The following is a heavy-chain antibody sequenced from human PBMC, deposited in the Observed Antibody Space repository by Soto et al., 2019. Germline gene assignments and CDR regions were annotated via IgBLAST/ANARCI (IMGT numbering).Heavy chain of an antibody. V-gene: IGHV1-69*13. Sequence: ASVKVSCKASGGTFSSYAISWVRQAPGQGLEWMGGIIPIFGTANYAQKFQGRVTITADESTSTAYMELSSLRYEDTVVYYCARLPNSNYVYYFDYWGKATLVTVSS. CDR3: ARLPNSNYVYYFDY. CDR1: GGTFSSYA. J-gene: IGHJ4*02. D-gene: IGHD1-7*01. CDR2: IIPIFGTA.